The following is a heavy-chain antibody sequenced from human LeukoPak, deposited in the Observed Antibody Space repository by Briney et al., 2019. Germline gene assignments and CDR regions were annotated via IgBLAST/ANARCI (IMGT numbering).Heavy chain of an antibody. V-gene: IGHV3-11*04. CDR3: ARDQSLYCSSTSCLGAFDI. CDR2: ISSSGSTI. CDR1: GFTFSDYY. D-gene: IGHD2-2*01. J-gene: IGHJ3*02. Sequence: GGSLRLSCAASGFTFSDYYMSWVRQAPGKGLEWVSYISSSGSTIYYADSVKGRFTISRDNAKNSLYLQMNSLRAEDTAVYYCARDQSLYCSSTSCLGAFDIWGQGTMVTVSS.